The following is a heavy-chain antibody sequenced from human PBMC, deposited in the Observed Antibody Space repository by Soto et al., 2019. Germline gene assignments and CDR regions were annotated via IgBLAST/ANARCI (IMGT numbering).Heavy chain of an antibody. CDR2: ISAYNGNT. CDR1: GYTFTSYG. J-gene: IGHJ6*02. V-gene: IGHV1-18*01. Sequence: ASVKVSCKASGYTFTSYGISWVRQAPGQGLEWMGWISAYNGNTNYAQKLQGRVTMTTDTSTSTAYMELRSLRSDDTAVYYCARVPGISYLNYYYYYGMDVWGQGTTVTVSS. CDR3: ARVPGISYLNYYYYYGMDV. D-gene: IGHD1-26*01.